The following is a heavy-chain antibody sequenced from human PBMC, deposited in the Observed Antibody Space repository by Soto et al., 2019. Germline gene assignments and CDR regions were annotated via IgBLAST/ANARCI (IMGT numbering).Heavy chain of an antibody. CDR2: INPSGGGT. V-gene: IGHV1-46*03. CDR3: GRDFRNIVVVPNARGHLDY. J-gene: IGHJ4*02. D-gene: IGHD2-2*01. CDR1: GYTFTSYY. Sequence: ASVKVSCKASGYTFTSYYMHWVRQAPGQGLEWMGIINPSGGGTSYAQKFQVRVTMTRDTSTSTVYMELSSLRSEDTAVYYCGRDFRNIVVVPNARGHLDYWGQGTRVTVSS.